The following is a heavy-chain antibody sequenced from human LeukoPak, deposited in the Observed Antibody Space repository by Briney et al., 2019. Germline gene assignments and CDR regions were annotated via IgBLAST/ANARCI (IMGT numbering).Heavy chain of an antibody. CDR2: INPDSGGT. Sequence: ASVKVSCKASGYTFTAYYMHWVRQAPGQGLEWIGWINPDSGGTNYAQKFQGRVTMTRDTSISTAYMELSGLTSDDTAVYYCARSYLVRGVMSGYWGQGTLVTVSS. D-gene: IGHD3-10*01. CDR1: GYTFTAYY. CDR3: ARSYLVRGVMSGY. V-gene: IGHV1-2*02. J-gene: IGHJ4*02.